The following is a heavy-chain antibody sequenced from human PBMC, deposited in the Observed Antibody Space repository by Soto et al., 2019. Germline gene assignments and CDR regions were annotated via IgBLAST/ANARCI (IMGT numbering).Heavy chain of an antibody. D-gene: IGHD2-15*01. Sequence: QVQLVQSGAEVKKPGSSVKVSCKASGGTFSSYAISWVRQAPGQGLEWMGGIIPIFGTATYAQKFQGRVTITADESTSTAYMELSSLRAEDTAVYYCERGRPVVVVAAPHDYYYYGMDVWGQGTTVTVSS. J-gene: IGHJ6*02. CDR3: ERGRPVVVVAAPHDYYYYGMDV. CDR2: IIPIFGTA. CDR1: GGTFSSYA. V-gene: IGHV1-69*01.